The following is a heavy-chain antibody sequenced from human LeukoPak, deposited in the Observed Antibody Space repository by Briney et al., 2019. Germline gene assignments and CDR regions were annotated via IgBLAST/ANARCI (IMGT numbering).Heavy chain of an antibody. J-gene: IGHJ4*02. V-gene: IGHV4-4*02. CDR2: IYRSGDT. CDR3: ARNGGNSDFDY. D-gene: IGHD4-23*01. Sequence: SETLSLTCAVSGGSISSRNWWSWVRQPPGKGLEWIGEIYRSGDTNYNPSLKSRVTISVDKSKNQFSLKLNSVTAADTAVYYCARNGGNSDFDYWGQGTLVTVSS. CDR1: GGSISSRNW.